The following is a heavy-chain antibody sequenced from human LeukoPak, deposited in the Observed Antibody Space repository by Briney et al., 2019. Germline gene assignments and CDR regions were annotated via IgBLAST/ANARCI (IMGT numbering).Heavy chain of an antibody. Sequence: PLETLSLTRSVSVDSIRRGFYCGWIRQPPGKGLEGVGSDFHGGAAHDSMATLHNPSLKSQVTMSVDTSKNQFSLTLTSVTAADTALYFCANRLLRCGTGAFDIWGLGTVVVVSS. D-gene: IGHD1-1*01. J-gene: IGHJ3*02. CDR1: VDSIRRGFY. CDR3: ANRLLRCGTGAFDI. CDR2: DFHGGAAHDSMAT. V-gene: IGHV4-38-2*02.